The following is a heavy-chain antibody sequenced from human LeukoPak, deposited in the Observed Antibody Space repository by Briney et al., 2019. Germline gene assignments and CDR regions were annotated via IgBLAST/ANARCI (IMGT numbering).Heavy chain of an antibody. CDR2: IIPILGIA. J-gene: IGHJ4*02. V-gene: IGHV1-69*04. CDR3: ASRPTHYYDSSGYYFFDY. D-gene: IGHD3-22*01. Sequence: SVKVSCKAPGGTFSSYAISWVRQAPGQGLEWMGRIIPILGIANYAQKFQGRVTITADKSTSTAYMELSSLRSEDTAVYYCASRPTHYYDSSGYYFFDYWGQGTLVTVSS. CDR1: GGTFSSYA.